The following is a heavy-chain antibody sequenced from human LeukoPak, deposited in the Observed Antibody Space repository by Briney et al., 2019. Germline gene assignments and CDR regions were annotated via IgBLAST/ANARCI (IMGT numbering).Heavy chain of an antibody. Sequence: PSESLSLTCTVSGGSISSYYWSWIRQPPGKGLEWIGYIYYRGSTNYNPSLKSRVTISVDTSKNQFSLKLSSVTAADTAVYYCARDYGYDFWSGRYYYYGMDVWGQGTTVTVSS. CDR1: GGSISSYY. J-gene: IGHJ6*02. V-gene: IGHV4-59*01. D-gene: IGHD3-3*01. CDR3: ARDYGYDFWSGRYYYYGMDV. CDR2: IYYRGST.